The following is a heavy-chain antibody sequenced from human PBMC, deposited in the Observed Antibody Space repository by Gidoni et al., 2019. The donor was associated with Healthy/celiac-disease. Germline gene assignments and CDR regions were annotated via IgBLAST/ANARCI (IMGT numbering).Heavy chain of an antibody. CDR3: ARPLGGDGFLEWFYFYY. V-gene: IGHV7-4-1*02. J-gene: IGHJ4*02. D-gene: IGHD3-3*01. CDR2: INTNTGNT. Sequence: QVQLVQSGSELKKPGASVKVSCKASGSTFTSYAMNWVRQAPGQGLEWMGWINTNTGNTTYAQGFTVRFVCSLDTSVSTAYLQISSRKAEDTAVYYCARPLGGDGFLEWFYFYYWGQGTLVTVSS. CDR1: GSTFTSYA.